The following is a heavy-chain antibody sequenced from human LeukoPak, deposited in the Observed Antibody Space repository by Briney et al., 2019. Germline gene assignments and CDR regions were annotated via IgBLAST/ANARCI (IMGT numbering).Heavy chain of an antibody. D-gene: IGHD1-1*01. J-gene: IGHJ6*02. CDR3: ARDAGTAGYGLDV. Sequence: SQTLSLTCAISGDRVSSNSAAWTWIRQSPSRGLEWLGRTYYRSKWYNDYALGVKSRITNTTDTSKNQCSLTLNSVTPEHRAVYYFARDAGTAGYGLDVWGQGTTVTV. V-gene: IGHV6-1*01. CDR2: TYYRSKWYN. CDR1: GDRVSSNSAA.